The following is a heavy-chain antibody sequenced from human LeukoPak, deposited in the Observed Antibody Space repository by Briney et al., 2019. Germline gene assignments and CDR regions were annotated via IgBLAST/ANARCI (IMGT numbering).Heavy chain of an antibody. CDR3: AKGTYYYGSGSYPYYYGMDV. Sequence: GSLRLSCAASGFTFSSYGMHWVRQAPGKGLEWVAVISYDGSNKYYADSVKGRFTISRDNSKNTLYLQMNSLRAEDTAVYYCAKGTYYYGSGSYPYYYGMDVWGQGTTVTVSS. CDR2: ISYDGSNK. V-gene: IGHV3-30*18. D-gene: IGHD3-10*01. CDR1: GFTFSSYG. J-gene: IGHJ6*02.